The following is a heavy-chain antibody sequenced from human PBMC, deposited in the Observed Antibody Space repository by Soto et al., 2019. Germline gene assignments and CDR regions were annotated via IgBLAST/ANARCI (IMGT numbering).Heavy chain of an antibody. V-gene: IGHV4-61*01. CDR3: ARNYHLNYSGSGSHSNWFDP. D-gene: IGHD3-10*01. CDR1: GGSVSSGSYY. J-gene: IGHJ5*02. Sequence: SETLSLTCTVSGGSVSSGSYYWSWIRQPPGKGLEWIGYIYYSGSTNYNPSLKSRVTISVDTSKNQFSLKLSSVTAADTAVYYCARNYHLNYSGSGSHSNWFDPWGQGTLVTVSS. CDR2: IYYSGST.